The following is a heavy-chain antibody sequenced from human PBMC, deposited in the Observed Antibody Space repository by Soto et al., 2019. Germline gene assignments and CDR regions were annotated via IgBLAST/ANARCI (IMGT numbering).Heavy chain of an antibody. D-gene: IGHD2-2*01. Sequence: PSETLSLTCTVSGGSISSSNWWSWVRQPPGKGLEWIGEIYHSGSTNYNPSLKSRVTISVDKSKNQFSLKLSSVTAADTAVYYCATLRYCSSTSCLDYWGQGTLVTVSS. CDR1: GGSISSSNW. CDR2: IYHSGST. V-gene: IGHV4-4*02. J-gene: IGHJ4*02. CDR3: ATLRYCSSTSCLDY.